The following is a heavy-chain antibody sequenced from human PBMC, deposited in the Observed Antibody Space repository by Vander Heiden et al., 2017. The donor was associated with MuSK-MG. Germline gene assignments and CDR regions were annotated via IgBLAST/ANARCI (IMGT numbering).Heavy chain of an antibody. CDR2: IYYSEST. Sequence: QLQLQESGPGLVKPSETLSLTCTVSGGSISSSNYYWGWIRQPPGKGLEWIGSIYYSESTYYNPSLKSRVTISADTSKKQFSLKLSFVTAADTAVYYCARRIRNCFDPWGQGTLVTVSS. V-gene: IGHV4-39*01. CDR1: GGSISSSNYY. D-gene: IGHD5-18*01. J-gene: IGHJ5*02. CDR3: ARRIRNCFDP.